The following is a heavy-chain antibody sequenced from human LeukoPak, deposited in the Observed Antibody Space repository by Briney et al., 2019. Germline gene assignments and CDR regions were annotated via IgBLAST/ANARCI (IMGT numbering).Heavy chain of an antibody. V-gene: IGHV3-30-3*01. Sequence: GGSLRLSCAASGFTFSSYAMHWVRQAPGKGLEWVAVISYDGSNKYCADSVKGRFTISRDNSKNTLYLQMNSLRAEDTAVYYCAREGGYLYYFDYWGQGTLVTVSS. CDR1: GFTFSSYA. CDR3: AREGGYLYYFDY. J-gene: IGHJ4*02. D-gene: IGHD5-18*01. CDR2: ISYDGSNK.